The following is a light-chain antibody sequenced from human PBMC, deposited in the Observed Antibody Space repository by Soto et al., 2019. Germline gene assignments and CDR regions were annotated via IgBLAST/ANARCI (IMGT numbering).Light chain of an antibody. V-gene: IGKV3-20*01. CDR3: QRYGRSPWR. J-gene: IGKJ1*01. CDR2: GAS. Sequence: EIVLTQSPGTLSLSPGERATLSCRASQSVSSSYLAWYQQKPGQAPRLLIYGASSRATGIPDRFSGSGSGTDFTFTISRLEPEDFAVYYCQRYGRSPWRFGQGTRVETK. CDR1: QSVSSSY.